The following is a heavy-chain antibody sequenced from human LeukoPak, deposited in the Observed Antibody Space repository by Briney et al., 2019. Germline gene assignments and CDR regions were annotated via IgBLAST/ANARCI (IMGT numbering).Heavy chain of an antibody. V-gene: IGHV1-69*05. Sequence: GASVKVSCKASGGTFSSYAISWVRQAPGQGLEWIGGIIPIFGTANYAQKFQGRVTITTDESTSTAYMELSSLRSEDTAVYYCARDPSSSPFNGAFDIWGQGTMVTVSS. CDR2: IIPIFGTA. J-gene: IGHJ3*02. CDR1: GGTFSSYA. D-gene: IGHD6-6*01. CDR3: ARDPSSSPFNGAFDI.